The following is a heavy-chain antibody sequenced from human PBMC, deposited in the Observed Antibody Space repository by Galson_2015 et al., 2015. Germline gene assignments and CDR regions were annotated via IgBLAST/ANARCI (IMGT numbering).Heavy chain of an antibody. J-gene: IGHJ6*02. D-gene: IGHD4-17*01. Sequence: VDSVKGRFTISIDNAKNSLYLQMNNLRTEDTAVYFCARCPVGDYPPPGYYYGLDVWGQGTAVTVSS. V-gene: IGHV3-7*01. CDR3: ARCPVGDYPPPGYYYGLDV.